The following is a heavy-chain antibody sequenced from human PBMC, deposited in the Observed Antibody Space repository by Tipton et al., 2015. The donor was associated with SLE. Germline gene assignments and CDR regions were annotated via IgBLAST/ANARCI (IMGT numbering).Heavy chain of an antibody. J-gene: IGHJ5*02. CDR1: GFTFSTSG. CDR2: IWYDGSNE. D-gene: IGHD1-7*01. Sequence: SLRLSCAASGFTFSTSGMHWVRQAPGKGLEWVAIIWYDGSNEYYADSVKGRFTISRDNSKNTLSLQINSLRADDTAVYYCAACRELINGFDPWGQGTQVTVSS. V-gene: IGHV3-33*08. CDR3: AACRELINGFDP.